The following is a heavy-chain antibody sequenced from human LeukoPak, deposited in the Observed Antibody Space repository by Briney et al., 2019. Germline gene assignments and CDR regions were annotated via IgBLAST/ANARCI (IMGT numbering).Heavy chain of an antibody. V-gene: IGHV3-66*02. CDR2: IYSGGST. J-gene: IGHJ4*02. D-gene: IGHD4-17*01. CDR3: ARSLGDLALGY. Sequence: GGSLRLSYAASGFTVSSNYMSWVRQTPGKGLEWVSVIYSGGSTYYADSVKGRFTISRDNSKNTLYLQMNSLRAEDTAVYYCARSLGDLALGYWGQGTLVTVSS. CDR1: GFTVSSNY.